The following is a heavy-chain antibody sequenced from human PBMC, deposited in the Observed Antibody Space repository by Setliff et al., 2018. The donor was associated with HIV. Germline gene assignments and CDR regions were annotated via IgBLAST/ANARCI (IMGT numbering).Heavy chain of an antibody. J-gene: IGHJ4*02. Sequence: PSETLSLTCAVYGGSFSGYYWSWIRQPPGKGLEWIGEINHSGSTNYNPSLKSRVTISVDKSKNQFSLKLISVTAADTAVYCARATWLVHPFPLYYFDYWGQGTLVTVSS. V-gene: IGHV4-34*01. CDR2: INHSGST. CDR3: ARATWLVHPFPLYYFDY. D-gene: IGHD6-19*01. CDR1: GGSFSGYY.